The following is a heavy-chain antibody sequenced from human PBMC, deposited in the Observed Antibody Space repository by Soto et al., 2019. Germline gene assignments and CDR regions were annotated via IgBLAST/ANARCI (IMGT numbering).Heavy chain of an antibody. V-gene: IGHV1-69*02. D-gene: IGHD3-22*01. CDR3: ARGESATMIVVLGY. Sequence: SVKVSCKASGGTFSSYTMSWVRQAPGQGLEWMGRIIPILGIANYAQRFQGRVTITADKSTSTAYMELNSLRAEDTAVYYCARGESATMIVVLGYWGQGTLVTVSS. J-gene: IGHJ4*02. CDR2: IIPILGIA. CDR1: GGTFSSYT.